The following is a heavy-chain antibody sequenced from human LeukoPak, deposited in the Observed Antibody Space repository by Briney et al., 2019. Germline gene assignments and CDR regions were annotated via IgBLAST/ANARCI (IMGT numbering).Heavy chain of an antibody. CDR1: GFSFSTYG. CDR3: ARGEGRYSSIFDY. CDR2: IWYDGSNK. Sequence: PGGSLRXSCGASGFSFSTYGIHWVXQAPGKGLEWVAVIWYDGSNKYYADSVKGRFTISRDNSKNTLYLQMNSLRAEDTAVYYCARGEGRYSSIFDYWGQGTLVTVSS. V-gene: IGHV3-33*01. D-gene: IGHD6-13*01. J-gene: IGHJ4*02.